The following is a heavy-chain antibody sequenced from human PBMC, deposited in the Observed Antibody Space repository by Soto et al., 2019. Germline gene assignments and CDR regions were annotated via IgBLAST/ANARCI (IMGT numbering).Heavy chain of an antibody. CDR2: ISGSGVNT. D-gene: IGHD3-10*01. Sequence: GGSLRLSCAASGFTFSSYAMSWVRQAPGKGLEWVSAISGSGVNTYYADSVKGRFTISRDSSKNTLYLQMNSLRAEDTAVYYCAKDHRSSGSGSYSEFDYWGQGTLVTVSS. V-gene: IGHV3-23*01. CDR3: AKDHRSSGSGSYSEFDY. J-gene: IGHJ4*02. CDR1: GFTFSSYA.